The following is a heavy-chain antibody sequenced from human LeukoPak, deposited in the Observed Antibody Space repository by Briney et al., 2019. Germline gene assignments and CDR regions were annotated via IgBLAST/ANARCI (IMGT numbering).Heavy chain of an antibody. CDR1: GYTFTSYY. D-gene: IGHD2-15*01. CDR2: INPSGGST. V-gene: IGHV1-46*01. Sequence: ASVKVSCKASGYTFTSYYMHWVRQAPGQGLEWMGIINPSGGSTSYAQKFQSRVTMTRDTSTSTVYMELSSLRSEDTAVYYCAREEHCSGGSCYPDYWGQGTLVTVSS. J-gene: IGHJ4*02. CDR3: AREEHCSGGSCYPDY.